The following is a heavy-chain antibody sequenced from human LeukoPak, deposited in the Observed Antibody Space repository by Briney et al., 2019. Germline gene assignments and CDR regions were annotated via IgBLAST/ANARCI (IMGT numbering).Heavy chain of an antibody. CDR1: GGSFSGYY. V-gene: IGHV4-34*01. CDR2: INHSGST. J-gene: IGHJ5*02. Sequence: PSETLSLTCAVYGGSFSGYYWSWIRQPPGKGLEWIGEINHSGSTNYNPSLKSRVTISVDTSKNQFSLKLSSVTAADTAVYYCVRGHMIVGPWGQGTLVTVSS. CDR3: VRGHMIVGP. D-gene: IGHD3-22*01.